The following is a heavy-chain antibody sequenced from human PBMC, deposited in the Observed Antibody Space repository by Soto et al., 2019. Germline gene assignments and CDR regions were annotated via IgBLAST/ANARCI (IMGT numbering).Heavy chain of an antibody. CDR1: GDSVSSNSAT. Sequence: PSQTLSLTCAISGDSVSSNSATWNWIRQSPSRGLEWLGRTYYRSKWYSDYALSVKSRMTINPDTSKNQFSLQLNSVTPEDTAVYYCARGRWLQYNFDFWGQGARVTVSS. D-gene: IGHD5-12*01. CDR2: TYYRSKWYS. CDR3: ARGRWLQYNFDF. V-gene: IGHV6-1*01. J-gene: IGHJ4*02.